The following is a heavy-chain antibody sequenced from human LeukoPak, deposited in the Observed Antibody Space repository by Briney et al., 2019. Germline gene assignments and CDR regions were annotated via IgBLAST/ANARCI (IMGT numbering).Heavy chain of an antibody. J-gene: IGHJ4*02. V-gene: IGHV3-48*03. CDR2: ISSSGSTI. D-gene: IGHD4-17*01. CDR1: GFTFSSYE. CDR3: ARDRPTVTTDFDY. Sequence: GGSLRLSCAASGFTFSSYEMNWVRQAPGKGLEWVSYISSSGSTIYYADSVKGRFTISRDNAENSLYLQMNSLRAEDTAVYYCARDRPTVTTDFDYWGQGTLVTVSS.